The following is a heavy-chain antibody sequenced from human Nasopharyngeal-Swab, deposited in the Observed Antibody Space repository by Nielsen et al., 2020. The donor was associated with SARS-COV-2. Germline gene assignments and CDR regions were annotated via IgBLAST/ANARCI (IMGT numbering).Heavy chain of an antibody. CDR3: AKDREEQQLVRYFQH. J-gene: IGHJ1*01. CDR2: ISGSVGST. V-gene: IGHV3-23*01. Sequence: GESLKISCAASGFTFSNYAMSWVRQAPGKGLEWVSSISGSVGSTYYADSVKGRFTISRDNSKNTLSLQMNSLRAEDTAVYYCAKDREEQQLVRYFQHWGQGTLVTVSS. CDR1: GFTFSNYA. D-gene: IGHD6-13*01.